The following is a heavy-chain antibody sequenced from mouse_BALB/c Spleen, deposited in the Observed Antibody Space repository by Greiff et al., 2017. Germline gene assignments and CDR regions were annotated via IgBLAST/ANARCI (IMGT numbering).Heavy chain of an antibody. D-gene: IGHD4-1*01. CDR1: GFTFSSFG. V-gene: IGHV5-17*02. Sequence: EVMLVESGGGLVQPGGSRKLSCAASGFTFSSFGMHWVRQAPEKGLEWVAYISSGSSTIYYADTVKGRFTISRDNPKNTLFLQMTSLRSEDTAMYYCARSANWDVFDYWGQGTTLTVSS. CDR2: ISSGSSTI. CDR3: ARSANWDVFDY. J-gene: IGHJ2*01.